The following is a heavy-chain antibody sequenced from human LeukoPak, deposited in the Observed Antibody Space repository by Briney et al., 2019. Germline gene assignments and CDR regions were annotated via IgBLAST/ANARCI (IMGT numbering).Heavy chain of an antibody. J-gene: IGHJ6*02. D-gene: IGHD3-16*01. CDR1: GFTFSSYS. V-gene: IGHV3-21*01. CDR3: ARALGILDYYYGMDV. Sequence: PGGSLRLSCAASGFTFSSYSMNWVRQAPGKGLEWVSSISSSSSYIYYADSVKGRFTISRDNAKNSLYLQMNSLRAEDTAVYYCARALGILDYYYGMDVWGQGTTVTVSS. CDR2: ISSSSSYI.